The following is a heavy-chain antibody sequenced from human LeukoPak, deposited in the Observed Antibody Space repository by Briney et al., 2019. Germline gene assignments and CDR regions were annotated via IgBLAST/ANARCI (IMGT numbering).Heavy chain of an antibody. D-gene: IGHD3-3*01. CDR1: GYTFTSYD. CDR3: ARLFRSGITIFGVVNYYYMDV. CDR2: MNPNSGNT. Sequence: ASVKVPCKASGYTFTSYDINWVRQATGQGLEWMGWMNPNSGNTGYAQKFQGRVTMTRNTSISTAYMELSSLRSEDTAVYYCARLFRSGITIFGVVNYYYMDVWGKGTTVTVSS. J-gene: IGHJ6*03. V-gene: IGHV1-8*01.